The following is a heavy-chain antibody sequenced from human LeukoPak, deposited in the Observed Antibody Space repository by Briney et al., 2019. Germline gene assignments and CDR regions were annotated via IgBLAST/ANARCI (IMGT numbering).Heavy chain of an antibody. CDR1: GFTFSSYE. D-gene: IGHD1-26*01. V-gene: IGHV3-48*03. CDR2: ISSSGSTI. Sequence: PGGSLRLSCAASGFTFSSYEMNWVRQAPGKGLEWVSYISSSGSTIYYADSVKGRFTISRDNAKNSLYLQMNSLRAEDTAVYYCARVWGSCLDYWGQGTLVTVSS. J-gene: IGHJ4*02. CDR3: ARVWGSCLDY.